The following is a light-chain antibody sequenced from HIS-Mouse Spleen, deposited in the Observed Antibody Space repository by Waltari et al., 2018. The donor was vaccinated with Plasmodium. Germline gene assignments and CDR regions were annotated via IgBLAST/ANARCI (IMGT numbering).Light chain of an antibody. CDR2: DAS. J-gene: IGKJ4*01. V-gene: IGKV3-11*01. CDR1: QSVSSY. CDR3: QQRSNWPRVLT. Sequence: EIVLTQSPATLSLSPGERATLSCRASQSVSSYLAWYQQKPGQAPRLLIYDASNRATGIPARCIGSGSGTDFTLTISSLEPEDFSVYYCQQRSNWPRVLTFGGGTKVEIK.